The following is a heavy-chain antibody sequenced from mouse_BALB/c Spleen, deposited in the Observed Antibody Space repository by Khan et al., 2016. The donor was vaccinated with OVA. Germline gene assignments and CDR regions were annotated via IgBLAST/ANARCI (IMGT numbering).Heavy chain of an antibody. J-gene: IGHJ4*01. Sequence: VQLKQSGPGLVAPSQSLSITCTVSGFSLSRYNIHWVRQPPGKGLEWLGMIWGGGGTDYNSTLKSRPSISKDNSKSQVFLKMNSLQTDDTAMYYCARAYYRYDGYYAMDYWGQGTSVTVSS. CDR3: ARAYYRYDGYYAMDY. CDR1: GFSLSRYN. CDR2: IWGGGGT. D-gene: IGHD2-14*01. V-gene: IGHV2-6-4*01.